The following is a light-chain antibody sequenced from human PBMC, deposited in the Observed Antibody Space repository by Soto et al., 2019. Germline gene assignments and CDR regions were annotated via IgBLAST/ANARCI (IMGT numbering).Light chain of an antibody. CDR2: KAS. V-gene: IGKV1-5*03. CDR3: QQYNSYPLT. Sequence: DIQMTQSPSTLSASVGDRVTITCRASQSINNWLAWYQQKPGKVPKLLIYKASSLESGVPSRFSGSGSGTEFTLTVSSLQLDDFATYYCQQYNSYPLTFGGGTKVEIK. J-gene: IGKJ4*01. CDR1: QSINNW.